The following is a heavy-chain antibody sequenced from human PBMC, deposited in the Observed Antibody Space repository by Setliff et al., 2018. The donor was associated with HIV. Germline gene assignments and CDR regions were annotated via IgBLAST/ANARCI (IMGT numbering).Heavy chain of an antibody. CDR2: ISSSSRYI. CDR3: ARGMGIAYYYYMDV. Sequence: PGGSLRLSCAASEFTFSRYSMNWVRQAPGKGLEWVSSISSSSRYIYYADSVKGRFTISRDNAKNSLYLQMNSLSAEDTAVYYCARGMGIAYYYYMDVWGKGTTVTVS. J-gene: IGHJ6*03. V-gene: IGHV3-21*01. CDR1: EFTFSRYS. D-gene: IGHD6-13*01.